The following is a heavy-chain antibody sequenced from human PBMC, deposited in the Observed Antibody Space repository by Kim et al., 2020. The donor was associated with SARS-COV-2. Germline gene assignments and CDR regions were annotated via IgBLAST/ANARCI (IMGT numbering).Heavy chain of an antibody. Sequence: SVKVSCKASGGTFSSYAISWVRQAPGQGLEWMGGIIPIFGTANYAQKFQGRVTITADESTSTAYMELSSLRSEDTAVYYCARSIAGYCSGGSCYGSPDYDYGMDVCGQGTTVTVSS. J-gene: IGHJ6*02. CDR2: IIPIFGTA. V-gene: IGHV1-69*13. CDR3: ARSIAGYCSGGSCYGSPDYDYGMDV. CDR1: GGTFSSYA. D-gene: IGHD2-15*01.